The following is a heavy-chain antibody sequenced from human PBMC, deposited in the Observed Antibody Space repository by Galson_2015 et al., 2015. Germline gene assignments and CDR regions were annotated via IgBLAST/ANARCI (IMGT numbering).Heavy chain of an antibody. J-gene: IGHJ4*02. Sequence: SLRLSCAASGFTFASYAIHWVRQAPGKGLDWVAFISYDGSNEYYAESVKGRFTISRDNSKNTLYLQMNSLRAEDTAVYYCARGLGPNPYYFDYWGQGTLVTVSS. CDR2: ISYDGSNE. D-gene: IGHD3/OR15-3a*01. V-gene: IGHV3-30-3*01. CDR3: ARGLGPNPYYFDY. CDR1: GFTFASYA.